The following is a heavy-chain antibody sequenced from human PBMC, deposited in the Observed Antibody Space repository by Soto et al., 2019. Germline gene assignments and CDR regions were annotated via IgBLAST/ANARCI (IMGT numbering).Heavy chain of an antibody. CDR2: IYSSGDT. Sequence: PGGSLRLSCAASGFSVSRDYRSWTLQAPGKGLECVSLIYSSGDTYYAASVKVRFTMSRDISRNTIYLHMTSLRADDTASYYCTRTGSDPGNFYISNYYAMDVWGRGTTVTVSS. CDR3: TRTGSDPGNFYISNYYAMDV. CDR1: GFSVSRDY. V-gene: IGHV3-53*01. D-gene: IGHD3-10*01. J-gene: IGHJ6*02.